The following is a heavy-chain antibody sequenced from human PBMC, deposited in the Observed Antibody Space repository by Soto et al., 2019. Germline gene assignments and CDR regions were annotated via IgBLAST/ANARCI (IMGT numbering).Heavy chain of an antibody. J-gene: IGHJ4*02. CDR1: GFTFSSYG. Sequence: GGSLRLSCAASGFTFSSYGMHWVRQAPGKGLEWVAVISYDGSNKYYADSVKGRFTISRDNSKNTLYLQMNSLRAEDTAVYYCAKGKKVLRYFDGLSHFDDWGQGT. D-gene: IGHD3-9*01. CDR2: ISYDGSNK. V-gene: IGHV3-30*18. CDR3: AKGKKVLRYFDGLSHFDD.